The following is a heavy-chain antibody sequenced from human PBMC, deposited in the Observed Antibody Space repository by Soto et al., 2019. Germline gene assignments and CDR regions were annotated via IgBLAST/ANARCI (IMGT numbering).Heavy chain of an antibody. CDR3: ATRLRWYNWFDP. J-gene: IGHJ5*02. Sequence: PSETLSLTCAVYGGSFSGYDWSWIRQPPGKGLEWIGEINHSGSTNYNPSLKSRVTISVDTSKNQFSLKLSSVTAADTAVYYCATRLRWYNWFDPWGQGTLVTVSS. CDR1: GGSFSGYD. V-gene: IGHV4-34*01. D-gene: IGHD4-17*01. CDR2: INHSGST.